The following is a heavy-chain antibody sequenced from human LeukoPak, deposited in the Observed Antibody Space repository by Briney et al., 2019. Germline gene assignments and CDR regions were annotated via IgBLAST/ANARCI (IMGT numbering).Heavy chain of an antibody. D-gene: IGHD3-16*01. CDR1: GFSFGIYW. J-gene: IGHJ4*02. V-gene: IGHV3-7*01. Sequence: PGGSLRLSRAASGFSFGIYWMSWVRQAPGKGLEWVAYIQQDGNETYYADSVKGRFTISRDNAKNSLHLQMNSLRVEDTAVYYCARDGGGLDYWGQGTQVTVSS. CDR3: ARDGGGLDY. CDR2: IQQDGNET.